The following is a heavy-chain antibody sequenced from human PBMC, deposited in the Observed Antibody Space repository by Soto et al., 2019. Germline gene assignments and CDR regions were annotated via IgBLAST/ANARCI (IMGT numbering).Heavy chain of an antibody. CDR1: GFTFSSYG. CDR3: AKGGAALGISNYFDY. CDR2: ISYDGSNK. D-gene: IGHD1-26*01. J-gene: IGHJ4*02. V-gene: IGHV3-30*18. Sequence: QVQLVESGGGVVQPGRSLRLSCAASGFTFSSYGMHWVRQAPGKGLEWVAVISYDGSNKYYADSVKGRFTVSRVKSKNTLYLQMNSLRAEYTAVYYCAKGGAALGISNYFDYWGQGTLVTVSS.